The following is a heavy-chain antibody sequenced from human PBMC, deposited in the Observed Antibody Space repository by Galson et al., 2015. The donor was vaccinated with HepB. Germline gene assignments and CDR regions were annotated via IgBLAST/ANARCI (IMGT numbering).Heavy chain of an antibody. CDR3: AKSKDSGWSYNAFDI. D-gene: IGHD6-19*01. CDR1: GFSFSNYA. CDR2: ISGRGVTT. V-gene: IGHV3-23*01. Sequence: SLRLSCAASGFSFSNYAMTWVRQPPGKGLQWVATISGRGVTTFDADSVKGQFTISRDNSKNTLYLEMNNLRDDDTAVYFCAKSKDSGWSYNAFDIWGQGTMVTVSS. J-gene: IGHJ3*02.